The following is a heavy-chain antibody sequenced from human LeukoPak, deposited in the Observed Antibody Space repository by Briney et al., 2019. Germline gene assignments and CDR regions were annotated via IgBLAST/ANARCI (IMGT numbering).Heavy chain of an antibody. V-gene: IGHV4-38-2*02. CDR3: ARERGTWNDEGFDY. CDR2: IYHSGST. J-gene: IGHJ4*02. D-gene: IGHD1-1*01. CDR1: GYSISSGYY. Sequence: SETLSLTCTVSGYSISSGYYWGWIRQPPGKGLEWIGSIYHSGSTYYNPSLKSRVTISVDTSKNQFSLKLSSLTAADTAVYYCARERGTWNDEGFDYWGQGPLVTVSS.